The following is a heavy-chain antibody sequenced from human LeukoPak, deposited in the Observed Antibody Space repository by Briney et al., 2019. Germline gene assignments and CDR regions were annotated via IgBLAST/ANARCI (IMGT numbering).Heavy chain of an antibody. CDR1: GGTFSSYA. Sequence: SVKVSCKASGGTFSSYAISWVRQAPGQGLEWMGGIIPIFGTANYAQKFQGRVTITTDESTSTAYMELSSLRSEDTAVYYCARDLSTGYSSSWMPPGSLGYWGQGTLVTVSS. CDR3: ARDLSTGYSSSWMPPGSLGY. CDR2: IIPIFGTA. D-gene: IGHD6-13*01. J-gene: IGHJ4*02. V-gene: IGHV1-69*05.